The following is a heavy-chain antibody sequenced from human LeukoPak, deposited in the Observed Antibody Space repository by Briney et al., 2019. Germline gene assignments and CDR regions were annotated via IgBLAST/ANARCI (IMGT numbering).Heavy chain of an antibody. CDR2: ISGSGDDT. J-gene: IGHJ5*02. CDR1: AFTFSSYA. Sequence: TGGSLRLSCAASAFTFSSYAMSWVRQAPGKGLEWVSAISGSGDDTHYADSVKGRFTISRDNSKNTLYPQMNSLRAEDTAVYYCAKEVLGYFDLNWLDPWGQGTLVTVSS. CDR3: AKEVLGYFDLNWLDP. V-gene: IGHV3-23*01. D-gene: IGHD3-9*01.